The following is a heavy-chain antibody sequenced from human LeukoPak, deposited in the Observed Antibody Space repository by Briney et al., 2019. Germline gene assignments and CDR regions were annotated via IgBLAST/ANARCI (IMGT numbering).Heavy chain of an antibody. V-gene: IGHV4-39*07. CDR2: IYYSGST. CDR1: GGSISSSSYY. Sequence: SETLSLTCTVSGGSISSSSYYWGWIRQPPGKGLEWIGSIYYSGSTYYNPSLKSRVTISVDTSKNQFSLKLSSVTAADTAVYYCARGKREHNWFDPWGQGTLVTVSS. CDR3: ARGKREHNWFDP. J-gene: IGHJ5*02. D-gene: IGHD1-26*01.